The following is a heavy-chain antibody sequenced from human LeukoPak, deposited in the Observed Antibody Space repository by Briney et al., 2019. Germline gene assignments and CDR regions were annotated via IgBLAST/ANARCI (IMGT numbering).Heavy chain of an antibody. CDR3: AMGRLLWFGELLYGRTFWFDP. CDR1: AGSVSGYY. V-gene: IGHV4-34*01. D-gene: IGHD3-10*01. Sequence: SETLSFTCAVYAGSVSGYYWSWIRQPPGKGLEWIGEINHSGSTNYNPSLKSRVTISVDTSKNQFSLKLSSVSAADTAVYYYAMGRLLWFGELLYGRTFWFDPWGQGTLVTVSS. J-gene: IGHJ5*02. CDR2: INHSGST.